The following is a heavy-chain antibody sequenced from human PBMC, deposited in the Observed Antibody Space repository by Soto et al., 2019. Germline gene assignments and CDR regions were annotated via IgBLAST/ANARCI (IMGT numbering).Heavy chain of an antibody. CDR1: GGSISSGTYS. V-gene: IGHV4-30-2*01. Sequence: PSETLSLTCDVSGGSISSGTYSWNWIRQPPGKGLEWIGYIYHSGSFYYNPSLKSRVTISIDRSKNQFSLNLNSVTAADTAVYYCARASGYCSGGTCFPFDYWGRGTLVTVSS. J-gene: IGHJ4*02. CDR3: ARASGYCSGGTCFPFDY. CDR2: IYHSGSF. D-gene: IGHD2-15*01.